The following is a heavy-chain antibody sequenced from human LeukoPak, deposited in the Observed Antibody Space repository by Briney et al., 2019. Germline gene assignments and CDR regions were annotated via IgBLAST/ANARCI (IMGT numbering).Heavy chain of an antibody. CDR2: IKQDGSEK. CDR3: ARDYGAPGDYVGY. D-gene: IGHD4/OR15-4a*01. J-gene: IGHJ4*02. V-gene: IGHV3-7*03. CDR1: GFTFSAYW. Sequence: PGGSLRLSCAASGFTFSAYWMNWVRQAPGKGLEWVANIKQDGSEKYYVDSVKGRFTISRDKNSLYLQMNSLRSEDTAVYYCARDYGAPGDYVGYWGQGTLVTVSS.